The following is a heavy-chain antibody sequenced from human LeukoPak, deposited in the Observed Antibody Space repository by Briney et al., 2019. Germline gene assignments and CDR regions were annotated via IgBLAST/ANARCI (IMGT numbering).Heavy chain of an antibody. Sequence: ASVKVSCKVSRYTLTELSMHWVRQAPGKGLEWMGWISACNGNTNYAQKLQGRVTMTTDTSTGTAYMELRSLRSDDTAVYYCARAPPSHYYDSSGYAPGDAFDIWGQGTMVTVSS. CDR1: RYTLTELS. CDR3: ARAPPSHYYDSSGYAPGDAFDI. V-gene: IGHV1-18*01. J-gene: IGHJ3*02. D-gene: IGHD3-22*01. CDR2: ISACNGNT.